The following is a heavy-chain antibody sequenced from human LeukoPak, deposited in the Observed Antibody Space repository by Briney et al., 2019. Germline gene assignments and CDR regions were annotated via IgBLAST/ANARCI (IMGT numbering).Heavy chain of an antibody. V-gene: IGHV3-7*05. J-gene: IGHJ3*02. CDR2: IKQDGSEK. CDR3: ARGGGLDI. Sequence: GGSLRLSCAASGFIFSSYWMTWVRQAPGKGLEWVANIKQDGSEKYYVDSVKGRFTVSRDNAKNSLYLQMNSLRAEDTAVYYCARGGGLDIWGQGTMVTVSS. CDR1: GFIFSSYW.